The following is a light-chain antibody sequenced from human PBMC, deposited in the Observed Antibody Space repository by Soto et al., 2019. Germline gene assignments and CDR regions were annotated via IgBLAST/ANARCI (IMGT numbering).Light chain of an antibody. CDR2: EVN. J-gene: IGLJ1*01. CDR3: CSYAGSYTYV. CDR1: SSDIGAYDY. V-gene: IGLV2-8*01. Sequence: QSVLTQPPSASGSPGQTVTISCTGTSSDIGAYDYVSWFQQHPGKAPKLMISEVNNRPSGVSNRFSGSKSGNTASLTISGLQTEDEADYYCCSYAGSYTYVLGTGTKVTLL.